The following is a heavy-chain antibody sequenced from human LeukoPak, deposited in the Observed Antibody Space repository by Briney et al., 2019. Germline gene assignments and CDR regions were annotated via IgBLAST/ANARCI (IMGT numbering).Heavy chain of an antibody. CDR3: ARAYGDYSPPYYYYGMDV. CDR1: GGTFSSYA. D-gene: IGHD4-17*01. Sequence: SVKVSCKASGGTFSSYAISWVRQAPGQGLEWMGGIIPIFGTANYAQKFQGGVTITADESTSTAYMELSSLRSEDTAVYYCARAYGDYSPPYYYYGMDVWGQGTTVTVSS. J-gene: IGHJ6*02. V-gene: IGHV1-69*13. CDR2: IIPIFGTA.